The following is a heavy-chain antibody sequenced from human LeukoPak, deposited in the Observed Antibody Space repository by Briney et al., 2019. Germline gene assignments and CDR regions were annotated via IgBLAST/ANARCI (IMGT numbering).Heavy chain of an antibody. V-gene: IGHV3-23*01. D-gene: IGHD2-15*01. CDR3: AKSPSAYCSGGSCYLDY. CDR1: GFTFSSYA. CDR2: ISGSGGST. J-gene: IGHJ4*02. Sequence: GGSLRLSCAASGFTFSSYAMSWVRQAPGKGLEWVSAISGSGGSTYHADSVKGRFTISRDNSKNTLYLQMNSLRAEDTAVYYCAKSPSAYCSGGSCYLDYWGQGTLVTVSS.